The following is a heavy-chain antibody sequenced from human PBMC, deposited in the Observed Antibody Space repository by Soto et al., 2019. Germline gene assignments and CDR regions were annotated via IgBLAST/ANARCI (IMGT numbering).Heavy chain of an antibody. J-gene: IGHJ6*02. V-gene: IGHV4-4*02. Sequence: SEALSLTCAVSGDSISNSKWWTWVRQTPGKGLEWIGKIDHNGITNYNPSLESRVTILKDNSKNQLSLKLSSVTGADSAVYYCVRLNRDYYYYGMDVWGQGATVTVSS. CDR1: GDSISNSKW. CDR3: VRLNRDYYYYGMDV. CDR2: IDHNGIT.